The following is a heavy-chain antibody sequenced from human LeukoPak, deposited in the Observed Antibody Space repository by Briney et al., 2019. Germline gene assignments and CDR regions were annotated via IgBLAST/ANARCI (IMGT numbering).Heavy chain of an antibody. CDR1: GGSFSGYY. CDR3: ARGSHIAARVGYYYYYMDV. CDR2: INHSGST. Sequence: SETLSLTCAVYGGSFSGYYWSWIRQPPGKGLEWIGEINHSGSTNYNPSLKSRVTISVDTSKNQFSLKLSSVTAADTAVYYCARGSHIAARVGYYYYYMDVWGKGTTVTVSS. D-gene: IGHD6-6*01. V-gene: IGHV4-34*01. J-gene: IGHJ6*03.